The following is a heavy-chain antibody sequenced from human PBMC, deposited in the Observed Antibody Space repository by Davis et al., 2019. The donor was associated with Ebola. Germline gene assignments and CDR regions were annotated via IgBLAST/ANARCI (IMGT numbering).Heavy chain of an antibody. D-gene: IGHD7-27*01. V-gene: IGHV4-59*11. CDR1: GGSISTHY. CDR2: IYYTEST. Sequence: PSETLSLTCTVSGGSISTHYWNWIRQPPGRGLEWIGYIYYTESTNYNPSLKSRVTISVDTSKKQFSLKLSSVTAADTAVYYCSRGLTGVASFDIWGQGTMVTVSS. CDR3: SRGLTGVASFDI. J-gene: IGHJ3*02.